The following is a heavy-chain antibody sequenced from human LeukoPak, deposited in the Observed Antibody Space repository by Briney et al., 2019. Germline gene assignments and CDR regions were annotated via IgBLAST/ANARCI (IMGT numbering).Heavy chain of an antibody. V-gene: IGHV4-38-2*02. D-gene: IGHD3-22*01. CDR1: GYSISSGYF. CDR3: ARSLIHYYDSSGYLDY. Sequence: SETLSLTCTVSGYSISSGYFWGWIRQPPGKGLEWIGSIYHGGSTFYNPSLKSRVTISEDTSKNQFSLKLSSVTAADTAVYYCARSLIHYYDSSGYLDYWGQGTLVTVSS. J-gene: IGHJ4*02. CDR2: IYHGGST.